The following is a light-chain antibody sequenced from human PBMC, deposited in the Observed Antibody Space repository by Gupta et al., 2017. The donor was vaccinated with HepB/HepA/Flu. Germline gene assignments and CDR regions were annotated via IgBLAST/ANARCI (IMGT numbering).Light chain of an antibody. CDR3: HHYCSKDPVS. Sequence: EIVLTQSPGTLSLSPGERASLSCRARKSVSSSYLAWYKQKPGQSPRLLIYGASSRVAGVPDRFRGSGFGRDLTLTISRRETEDFAVYYSHHYCSKDPVSFGQGTRLEIK. CDR2: GAS. V-gene: IGKV3-20*01. CDR1: KSVSSSY. J-gene: IGKJ5*01.